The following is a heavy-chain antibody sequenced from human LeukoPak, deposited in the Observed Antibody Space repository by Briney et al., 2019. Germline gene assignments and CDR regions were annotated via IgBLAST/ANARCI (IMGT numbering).Heavy chain of an antibody. V-gene: IGHV4-59*08. Sequence: SETLSLTCTASGGSISSYYWSWIRQPPGKGLEWIGYIYYSGSTNYNPSLKSRVTISVGTSKNAFSLKLTSVTAADTAVYYCARRPLSYGLDYWGQGTLVTVSS. J-gene: IGHJ4*02. CDR1: GGSISSYY. CDR3: ARRPLSYGLDY. CDR2: IYYSGST. D-gene: IGHD3-10*01.